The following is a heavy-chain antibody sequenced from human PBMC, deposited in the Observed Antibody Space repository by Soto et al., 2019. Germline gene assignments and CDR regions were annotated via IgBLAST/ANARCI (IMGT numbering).Heavy chain of an antibody. V-gene: IGHV4-31*03. CDR1: GGSITSGGYF. D-gene: IGHD3-22*01. CDR2: IAGSGRT. J-gene: IGHJ4*02. Sequence: QVQLQESGPGLVKPSQTLSLTCTVSGGSITSGGYFWSWIRQQPGKGLEWIGYIAGSGRTYYNPSLKRRLTMSVDTYKKQFYLHRSPVTSADTAVYDWATIFDYYDSRGYAEYYFGYWGQGTLVTVSS. CDR3: ATIFDYYDSRGYAEYYFGY.